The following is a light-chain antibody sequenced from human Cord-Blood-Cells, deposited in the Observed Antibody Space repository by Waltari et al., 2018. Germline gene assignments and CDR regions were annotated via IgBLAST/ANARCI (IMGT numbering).Light chain of an antibody. V-gene: IGKV3-15*01. CDR2: SAS. Sequence: EIVMTQSPATLSVSPGERATLSCRASQSVSSNLAWYQQKPGQAPRLLIYSASTMATGIPARFSGSGSGTEFTLTISILQSEDFAVYYCQQYNNWWTFGQGTKVEIK. J-gene: IGKJ1*01. CDR3: QQYNNWWT. CDR1: QSVSSN.